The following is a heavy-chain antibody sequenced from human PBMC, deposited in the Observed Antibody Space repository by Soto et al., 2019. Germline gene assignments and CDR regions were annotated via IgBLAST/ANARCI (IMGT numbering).Heavy chain of an antibody. D-gene: IGHD1-26*01. CDR3: ARLTGFFSERNIHFDY. CDR2: IIPILGIA. V-gene: IGHV1-69*02. J-gene: IGHJ4*02. CDR1: GGTFSSYT. Sequence: SVKVSCKASGGTFSSYTISWVRQAPGQGLEWMGRIIPILGIANYAQKFQGRVTITADKSTSTAYMELSSLRSEDTAMYYCARLTGFFSERNIHFDYWGQGTLVTVSS.